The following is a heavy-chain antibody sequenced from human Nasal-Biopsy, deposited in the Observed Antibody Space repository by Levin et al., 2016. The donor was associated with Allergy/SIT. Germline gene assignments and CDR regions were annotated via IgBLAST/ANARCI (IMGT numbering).Heavy chain of an antibody. CDR1: GFSFSSYW. J-gene: IGHJ4*02. CDR3: AREGRVAAAFDY. CDR2: INRDGSGK. Sequence: GGSLRLSCGASGFSFSSYWMTWVRQAPGKGLEWVANINRDGSGKHYVDSVKGRFAISRDNTKNSLSLQMNSLRADDTAIYFCAREGRVAAAFDYWGQGTLVTVSS. D-gene: IGHD6-13*01. V-gene: IGHV3-7*03.